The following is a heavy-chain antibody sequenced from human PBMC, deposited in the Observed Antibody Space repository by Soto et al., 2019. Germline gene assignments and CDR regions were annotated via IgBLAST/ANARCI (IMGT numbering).Heavy chain of an antibody. Sequence: ASVKVSCKASGYIFTSYYIHWVRQAPGQRLEWMGWINAGDGNTKYAQRFQGRVTITRDTSASTAYMELSSLRSEDTAVYYCARSIVVVTALDYWGQGTRVTVSS. J-gene: IGHJ4*02. CDR2: INAGDGNT. V-gene: IGHV1-3*01. CDR3: ARSIVVVTALDY. D-gene: IGHD2-21*02. CDR1: GYIFTSYY.